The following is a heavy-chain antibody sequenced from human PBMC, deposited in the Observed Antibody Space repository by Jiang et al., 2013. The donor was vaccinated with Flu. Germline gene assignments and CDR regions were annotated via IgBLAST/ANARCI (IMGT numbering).Heavy chain of an antibody. V-gene: IGHV2-70*13. Sequence: KPTQTLTLTCTFSGFSLSPTGMCVTWIRQPPGKALEWLALIDWDDDKYYSTSLKTRLTISKDTSKNQVVLRMANMDPVDTATYYCARILGVSDDGGGYYDGIRFDPWGQGTLVTVSS. CDR1: GFSLSPTGMC. J-gene: IGHJ5*02. CDR3: ARILGVSDDGGGYYDGIRFDP. D-gene: IGHD3-22*01. CDR2: IDWDDDK.